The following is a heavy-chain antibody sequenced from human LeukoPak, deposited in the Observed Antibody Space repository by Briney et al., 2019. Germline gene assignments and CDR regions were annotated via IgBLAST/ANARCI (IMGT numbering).Heavy chain of an antibody. D-gene: IGHD3-22*01. CDR3: AREVRNYYDSSGYWFDP. J-gene: IGHJ5*02. CDR1: GYTFTSYD. Sequence: GASVKVSCKASGYTFTSYDINWVRQAPGQGLEWMGWINPNSGGTNYAQKLQGRVTMTRDTSISTAYMELRSLRSDDTAVYYCAREVRNYYDSSGYWFDPWGQGTLVTVSS. CDR2: INPNSGGT. V-gene: IGHV1-2*02.